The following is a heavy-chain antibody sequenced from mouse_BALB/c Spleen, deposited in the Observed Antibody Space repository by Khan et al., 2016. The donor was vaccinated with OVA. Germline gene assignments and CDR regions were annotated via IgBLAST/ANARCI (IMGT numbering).Heavy chain of an antibody. D-gene: IGHD2-4*01. J-gene: IGHJ3*01. CDR2: IWSGGST. CDR1: GFSLTTYG. V-gene: IGHV2-2*02. CDR3: ARNYDYDEGLAY. Sequence: QVQLKESGPGLVQPSQSLSITCSVSGFSLTTYGVHWVRQSPGKGLEWLGVIWSGGSTDYNAAFISRLSISKDNSKSQVFFKMNSLQANDTAIYYCARNYDYDEGLAYWGQGTLVTVSA.